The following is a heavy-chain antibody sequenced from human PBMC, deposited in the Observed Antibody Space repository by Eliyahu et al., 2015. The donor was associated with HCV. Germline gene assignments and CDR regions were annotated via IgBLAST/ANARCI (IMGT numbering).Heavy chain of an antibody. Sequence: QVQLVESGGGLVKPGGSLRLSCAASGFTFSDYYMXWFRQAPGKGLEWVSYISSSGTTIYYPDSVRGRFTISRDNAKNLLYLQMSSLRVEDTAVYYCAREINYFDSGGHSGPDAFDVWGQGTMVTVSS. D-gene: IGHD3-22*01. CDR2: ISSSGTTI. CDR3: AREINYFDSGGHSGPDAFDV. V-gene: IGHV3-11*01. J-gene: IGHJ3*01. CDR1: GFTFSDYY.